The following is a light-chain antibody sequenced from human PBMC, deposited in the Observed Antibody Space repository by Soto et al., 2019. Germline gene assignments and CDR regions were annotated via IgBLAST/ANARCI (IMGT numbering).Light chain of an antibody. J-gene: IGKJ1*01. CDR3: QQYHFFWT. CDR2: KAS. CDR1: QNIDSG. V-gene: IGKV1-5*03. Sequence: DIQMTQSPSTLSASVGDRVTITCRASQNIDSGLAWYQQKPGKAPKLLIYKASTFESGVPLRFSGSGSGTEFTLTITSLQADDFATYYCQQYHFFWTFGQGTRVEIK.